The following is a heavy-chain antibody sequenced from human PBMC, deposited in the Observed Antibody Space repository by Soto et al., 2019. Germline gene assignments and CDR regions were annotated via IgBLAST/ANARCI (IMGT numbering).Heavy chain of an antibody. Sequence: QVQLLQSGPEVKKPGSSVKVSCKASRDTFNTYTITWVRQAPGQGLEWMGRIIPRTDIANYAQKFQDRVSITADRSTSTAYMELSSLRFDDTAVYYCARDYYYGSGSSMAIFDSWGQGTLVTVSS. CDR2: IIPRTDIA. V-gene: IGHV1-69*08. J-gene: IGHJ4*02. D-gene: IGHD3-10*01. CDR3: ARDYYYGSGSSMAIFDS. CDR1: RDTFNTYT.